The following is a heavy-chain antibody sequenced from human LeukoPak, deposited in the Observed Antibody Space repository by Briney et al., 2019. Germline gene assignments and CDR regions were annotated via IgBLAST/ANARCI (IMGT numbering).Heavy chain of an antibody. J-gene: IGHJ5*02. CDR3: ARVINWFDP. D-gene: IGHD2-21*01. Sequence: GSLRLSCAASGFSFSDYYMSWIRQTPGEGLEWVSYISDTITYTNYADSVKGRFTISRDNAKNSLYLQMNSLRAEDTAIYYCARVINWFDPWGQGTLVTVSS. CDR2: ISDTITYT. V-gene: IGHV3-11*06. CDR1: GFSFSDYY.